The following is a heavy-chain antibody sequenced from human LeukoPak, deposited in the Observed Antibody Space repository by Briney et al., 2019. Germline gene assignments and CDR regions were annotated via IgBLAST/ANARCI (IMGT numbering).Heavy chain of an antibody. J-gene: IGHJ4*02. CDR1: GGSISSGGYY. D-gene: IGHD3-22*01. CDR3: ARWTVTYYYDSSGYPDY. V-gene: IGHV4-31*03. Sequence: SETLSLTCTVSGGSISSGGYYWSWIRQHPGKGLEWIGYIYYSGSTYYNPSLKSRVTISVDTSKNQFSLKLSSVTAADTAVYYCARWTVTYYYDSSGYPDYWGQGTLVTVSS. CDR2: IYYSGST.